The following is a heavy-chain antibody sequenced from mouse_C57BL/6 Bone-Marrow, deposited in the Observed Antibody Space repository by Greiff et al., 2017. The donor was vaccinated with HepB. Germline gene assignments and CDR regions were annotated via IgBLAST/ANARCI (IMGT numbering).Heavy chain of an antibody. CDR1: GFNIKDTY. CDR2: IYPANGST. CDR3: ARISPAFDS. D-gene: IGHD1-2*01. V-gene: IGHV14-3*02. Sequence: VQLQQPGAELVKPGASVKLSCTASGFNIKDTYMHWVKQRPEQGLEWIGRIYPANGSTKYDPKFQGKATITADPSSNIAYLHLSSLTSEDTAVYYCARISPAFDSGGQGTPLTVSS. J-gene: IGHJ2*01.